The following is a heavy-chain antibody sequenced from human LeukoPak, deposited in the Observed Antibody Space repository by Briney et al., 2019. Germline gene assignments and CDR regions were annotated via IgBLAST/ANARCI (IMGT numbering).Heavy chain of an antibody. CDR2: ISYDGSNK. CDR1: GFTFSSYA. CDR3: ARDNVRKDDY. V-gene: IGHV3-30*04. Sequence: GGSLRLSCAASGFTFSSYAMHWARQAPGKGLEWVAVISYDGSNKYYADFVKGRFTISRDNAKNSSYLQMNSLRAEDTAVYYCARDNVRKDDYWGQGTLVTVSS. D-gene: IGHD2-8*01. J-gene: IGHJ4*02.